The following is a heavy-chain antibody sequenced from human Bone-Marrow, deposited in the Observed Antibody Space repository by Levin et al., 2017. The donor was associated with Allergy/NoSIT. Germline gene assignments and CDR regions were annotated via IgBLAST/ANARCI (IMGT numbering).Heavy chain of an antibody. CDR3: ARASGKYSSGWFDY. Sequence: LSLTCAASGFTFSSYAMHWVRQAPGKGLEWVTIISYDERDKYYADSVRGRFTISRDSSKNTLYLQMNSLRVEDTAVYYCARASGKYSSGWFDYWGQGTLVTVSS. CDR2: ISYDERDK. V-gene: IGHV3-30*04. D-gene: IGHD6-19*01. CDR1: GFTFSSYA. J-gene: IGHJ4*02.